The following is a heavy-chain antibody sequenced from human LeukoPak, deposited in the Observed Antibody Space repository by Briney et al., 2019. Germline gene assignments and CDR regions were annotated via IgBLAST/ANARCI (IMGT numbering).Heavy chain of an antibody. CDR3: TKGRGI. CDR2: LYTSGSM. Sequence: SETLSLTCTVSGGSISSGSYDWYWIRQPAGKGLEWIGHLYTSGSMSYNPSLKSRVTISVDTSKNQFSLKLTSVTAADTAVYYCTKGRGIWGQGTLVTVSS. CDR1: GGSISSGSYD. J-gene: IGHJ4*02. V-gene: IGHV4-61*09. D-gene: IGHD3-10*01.